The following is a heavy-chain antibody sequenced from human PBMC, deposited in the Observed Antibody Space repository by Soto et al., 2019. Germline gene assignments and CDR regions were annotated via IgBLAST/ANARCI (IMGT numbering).Heavy chain of an antibody. CDR3: ARDRRNRYIWGSYSAFRLDY. Sequence: GASVKVSCKASGYTFTSYAMHWVRQAPGQRLEWMGWINAGNGNTKYSQKFQGRVTITRDTSASTAYMELSSLRSEDTAVYYCARDRRNRYIWGSYSAFRLDYWGQGTLVTVSS. CDR1: GYTFTSYA. V-gene: IGHV1-3*01. CDR2: INAGNGNT. D-gene: IGHD3-16*01. J-gene: IGHJ4*02.